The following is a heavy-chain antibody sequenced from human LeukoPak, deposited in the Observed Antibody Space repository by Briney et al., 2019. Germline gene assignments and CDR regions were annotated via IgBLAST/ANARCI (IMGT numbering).Heavy chain of an antibody. V-gene: IGHV3-74*01. CDR1: GFTFSSYW. Sequence: PGGSLRLSCAASGFTFSSYWMHWVRQAPGKGLVWVSRINSDGSSTSYADSVKGRFTISKDNAKNTLHLQMNSLRAEDTAVYYCTKDRSRQQMWGSVKKWFDPWGQGTLVTVSS. CDR2: INSDGSST. J-gene: IGHJ5*02. CDR3: TKDRSRQQMWGSVKKWFDP. D-gene: IGHD6-13*01.